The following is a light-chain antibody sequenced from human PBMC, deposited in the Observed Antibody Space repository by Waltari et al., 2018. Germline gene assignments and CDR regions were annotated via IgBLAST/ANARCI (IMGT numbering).Light chain of an antibody. CDR2: EAS. V-gene: IGKV1-5*03. J-gene: IGKJ1*01. CDR1: QNINSW. CDR3: QQYNSYPLT. Sequence: DIQMTQSPSTLSASVGDRVTITCRASQNINSWLAWYQQKPWKATKFLISEASSLESGFPSRFSVSGSGTEFTLTISSLQPYDFGTYYCQQYNSYPLTFGQGTKVEIK.